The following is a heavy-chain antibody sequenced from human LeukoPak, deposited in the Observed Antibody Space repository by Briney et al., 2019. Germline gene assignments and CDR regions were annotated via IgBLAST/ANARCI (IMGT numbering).Heavy chain of an antibody. Sequence: SETLSLTCTVSGGSISSYYWSWIRQPPGKGLEWIGYIYYSGSTNYNPSLKSRVTISVDTSKNQSSLKLSSVTAADTAVYYCAREGRFGEHTYNWFDPWGQGTLVTVSS. V-gene: IGHV4-59*01. CDR2: IYYSGST. J-gene: IGHJ5*02. D-gene: IGHD3-10*01. CDR3: AREGRFGEHTYNWFDP. CDR1: GGSISSYY.